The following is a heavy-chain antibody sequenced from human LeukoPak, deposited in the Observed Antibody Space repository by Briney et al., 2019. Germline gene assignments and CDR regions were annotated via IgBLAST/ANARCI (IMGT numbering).Heavy chain of an antibody. D-gene: IGHD6-19*01. J-gene: IGHJ6*02. Sequence: GASVKVSCKASGYTFTSSGISWVRQAPGQGLEWMGWINTYNGNTNYAQKLQGRVTMTTDTPTSTAYMELRSLRSDDTAVYYCARDEQWLVLISRTFYGMDVWGQGTTVTVSS. V-gene: IGHV1-18*01. CDR2: INTYNGNT. CDR1: GYTFTSSG. CDR3: ARDEQWLVLISRTFYGMDV.